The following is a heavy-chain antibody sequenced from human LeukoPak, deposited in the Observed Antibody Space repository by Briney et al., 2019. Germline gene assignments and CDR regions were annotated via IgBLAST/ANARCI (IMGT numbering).Heavy chain of an antibody. J-gene: IGHJ4*02. D-gene: IGHD4-17*01. V-gene: IGHV1-8*01. Sequence: ASVKVSCKASGYTFTSYDINWVRQATGQGLEWMGWMNPNSGNTGYAQKFQGRVTMTRNTSISTAYMELSRLRSDDTAVYYCARSLTTVTTYFDYWGQGTLVTVSS. CDR2: MNPNSGNT. CDR3: ARSLTTVTTYFDY. CDR1: GYTFTSYD.